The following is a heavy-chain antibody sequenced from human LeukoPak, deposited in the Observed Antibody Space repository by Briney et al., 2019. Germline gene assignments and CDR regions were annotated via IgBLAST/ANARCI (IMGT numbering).Heavy chain of an antibody. Sequence: SETLSLTCTVSGFSITSTYYWGWIRQPPGKGLEWLGSLYHTGSTYYNPSLKSRVTISVDTSKNQFSLKLRSVTAADTAVYYCARDPLGSGTYFYDFWGQGTLVTVSS. CDR1: GFSITSTYY. CDR2: LYHTGST. D-gene: IGHD1-26*01. J-gene: IGHJ4*02. V-gene: IGHV4-38-2*02. CDR3: ARDPLGSGTYFYDF.